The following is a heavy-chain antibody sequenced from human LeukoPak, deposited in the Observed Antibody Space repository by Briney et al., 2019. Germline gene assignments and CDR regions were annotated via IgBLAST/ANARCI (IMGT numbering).Heavy chain of an antibody. CDR3: ARVVNSSSRVDY. J-gene: IGHJ4*02. D-gene: IGHD6-6*01. CDR2: INHSGST. Sequence: SETPSLTCAVYGGSFSGYYWSWIRQPPGKGLEWIGEINHSGSTNYNPSLKSRVTISVDTSKNQFCLKLSSVTAADTAVYYCARVVNSSSRVDYWGQGTLVTVSS. CDR1: GGSFSGYY. V-gene: IGHV4-34*01.